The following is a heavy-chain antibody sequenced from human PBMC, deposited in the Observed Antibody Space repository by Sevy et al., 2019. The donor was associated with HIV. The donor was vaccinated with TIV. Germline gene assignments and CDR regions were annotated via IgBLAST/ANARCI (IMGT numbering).Heavy chain of an antibody. J-gene: IGHJ4*02. CDR3: VRCTGDLPFDY. CDR2: IKNRGNNQAT. V-gene: IGHV3-73*01. Sequence: GGSLRLSCVASGFTVSGSSMHWVRQASGKGLEWVGRIKNRGNNQATSYAASMKGRYTIYRDDSKNTAYLQMDSLNIEDSAIYYCVRCTGDLPFDYWGQGTLVTVSS. D-gene: IGHD7-27*01. CDR1: GFTVSGSS.